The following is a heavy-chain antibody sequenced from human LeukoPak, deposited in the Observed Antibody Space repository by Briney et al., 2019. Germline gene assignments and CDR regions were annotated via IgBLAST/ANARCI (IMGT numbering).Heavy chain of an antibody. Sequence: VASVKVSCKASGYTFTGYYMHWVRQAPGQGLEWMGRINPNSGGTNYAQKFQGRVTMTRDTSISTAYMELSRLRSDDTAVYYCARAGGSYSSRSFLDYWGQGTLVTVSS. CDR1: GYTFTGYY. CDR3: ARAGGSYSSRSFLDY. D-gene: IGHD6-13*01. J-gene: IGHJ4*02. CDR2: INPNSGGT. V-gene: IGHV1-2*06.